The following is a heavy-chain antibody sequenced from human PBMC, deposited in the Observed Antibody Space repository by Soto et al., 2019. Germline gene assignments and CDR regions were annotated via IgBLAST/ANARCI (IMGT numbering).Heavy chain of an antibody. D-gene: IGHD2-8*01. CDR1: GFALSSYW. Sequence: EVQLVESGGGLVQPGGSLRLSCAASGFALSSYWMTWVRQAPGKGLEWVAAINHYGSEINYVDSMKGRVTISRDNAKNSLFLEMHSLRAEETSVYDCATYNGYYLPMDVWGKGTTVTVSS. CDR2: INHYGSEI. V-gene: IGHV3-7*01. J-gene: IGHJ6*03. CDR3: ATYNGYYLPMDV.